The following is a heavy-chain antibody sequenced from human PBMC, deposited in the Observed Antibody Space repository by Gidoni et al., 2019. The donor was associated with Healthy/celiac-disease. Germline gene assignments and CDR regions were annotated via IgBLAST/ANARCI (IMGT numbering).Heavy chain of an antibody. D-gene: IGHD3-10*01. V-gene: IGHV3-21*01. CDR2: SSSRSSYI. CDR3: ARENYYGSGSYYTPSALYYYGMDV. J-gene: IGHJ6*02. CDR1: GFTFSSYS. Sequence: EVQLVESGGGLVKPGGSLRLSCAASGFTFSSYSMTWFRQAPGKGLAWVSSSSSRSSYIYDADSVKGRFTISRDNAKNSLYLQMNSLRAEDTAVYYCARENYYGSGSYYTPSALYYYGMDVWGQGTTVTVSS.